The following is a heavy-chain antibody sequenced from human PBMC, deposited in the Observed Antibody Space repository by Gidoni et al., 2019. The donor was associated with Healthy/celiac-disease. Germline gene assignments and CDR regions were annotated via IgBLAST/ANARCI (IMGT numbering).Heavy chain of an antibody. Sequence: QVQLVESGGGVVQPGRSLRLSCAASGFTFSSYGMHWVRQAPGKGLEWVAVIWYDGSNKYYADSVKGRFTISRDNSKNTLYLQMNSLRAEDTAVYYCARGKSHPYSSSYYYYGMDVWGQGTTVTVSS. CDR1: GFTFSSYG. J-gene: IGHJ6*02. CDR3: ARGKSHPYSSSYYYYGMDV. CDR2: IWYDGSNK. V-gene: IGHV3-33*01. D-gene: IGHD6-6*01.